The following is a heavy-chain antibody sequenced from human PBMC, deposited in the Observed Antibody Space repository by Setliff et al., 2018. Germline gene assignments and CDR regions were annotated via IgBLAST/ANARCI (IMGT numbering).Heavy chain of an antibody. J-gene: IGHJ6*03. V-gene: IGHV3-21*01. D-gene: IGHD3-3*01. CDR1: GFIFKNYI. Sequence: GGSLRLSCVASGFIFKNYIMTWVRQAPGKGLEWVASISVSGDDIYYTDSVKGRFSISRDNAKNSLHLQMNSLRAEDTALFYCARAVTIFGVITPIYFCYMDVWGKGTTVTVSS. CDR3: ARAVTIFGVITPIYFCYMDV. CDR2: ISVSGDDI.